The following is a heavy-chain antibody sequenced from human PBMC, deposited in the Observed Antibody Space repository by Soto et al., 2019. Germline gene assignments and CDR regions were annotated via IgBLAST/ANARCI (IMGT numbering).Heavy chain of an antibody. J-gene: IGHJ1*01. CDR1: GGSFSGYY. V-gene: IGHV4-34*01. CDR2: INHSGST. D-gene: IGHD2-2*01. Sequence: SETLSLTCAVYGGSFSGYYWSWIRQPPGKGLEWIGEINHSGSTNYNPSLKSRVTISVDTSKNQFSLKLSSVTAADTAVYYCARGRRYCSSTSCYASNFQHWGQGTLVTVSS. CDR3: ARGRRYCSSTSCYASNFQH.